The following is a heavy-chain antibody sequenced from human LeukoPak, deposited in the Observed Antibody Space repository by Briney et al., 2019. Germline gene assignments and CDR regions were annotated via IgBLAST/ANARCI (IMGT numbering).Heavy chain of an antibody. CDR3: ARGLSSG. CDR1: AFSFSNYN. D-gene: IGHD6-19*01. V-gene: IGHV3-21*01. CDR2: ISSSGSYK. Sequence: GGSLRLSCAASAFSFSNYNMNWVRQAPGKGLEWVSSISSSGSYKYYADSVKGRFTISRDNAKNSLYLQMNSLRAEDTAVYYCARGLSSGWGQGTLVTVSS. J-gene: IGHJ4*02.